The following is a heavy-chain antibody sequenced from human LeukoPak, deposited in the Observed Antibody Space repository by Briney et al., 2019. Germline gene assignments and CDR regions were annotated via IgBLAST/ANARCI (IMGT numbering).Heavy chain of an antibody. CDR1: GFTFSSYG. Sequence: GGSLRLSCAASGFTFSSYGMHWVRQAPGKGLEWVAVISYDGSHNFHADSVKGRFTISRDKFKNTLYLQRNSLRAEDTAVYYCAKDGNPHAFDIWGQGTMVTVSS. J-gene: IGHJ3*02. CDR3: AKDGNPHAFDI. CDR2: ISYDGSHN. D-gene: IGHD4-23*01. V-gene: IGHV3-30*18.